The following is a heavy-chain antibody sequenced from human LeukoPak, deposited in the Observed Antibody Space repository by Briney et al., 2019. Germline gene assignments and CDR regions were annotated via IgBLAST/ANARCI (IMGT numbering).Heavy chain of an antibody. J-gene: IGHJ4*02. D-gene: IGHD6-19*01. Sequence: SETLSLTCAVYGGSFSGYYWSWIRQPPGKGLEWVGEINHSGSTNYNPSLKSRVTMSVNTYKNQFSLNMTSVSTADTAVYSRARVKRTSGWYAGYWGQGTLVTVSS. CDR1: GGSFSGYY. CDR3: ARVKRTSGWYAGY. V-gene: IGHV4-34*01. CDR2: INHSGST.